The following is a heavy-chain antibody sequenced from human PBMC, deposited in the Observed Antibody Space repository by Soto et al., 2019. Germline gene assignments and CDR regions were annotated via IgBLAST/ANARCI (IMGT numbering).Heavy chain of an antibody. J-gene: IGHJ5*02. V-gene: IGHV3-53*01. D-gene: IGHD2-15*01. CDR3: ARELPPDL. CDR2: IWSAGLT. Sequence: PGGSLKLSCAASGFTFSSYAMHWVRQAPGKGLEWVSIIWSAGLTYYADSVRGRFTISRDISKNILFLQMNNLRAEDSAIYYCARELPPDLWGQGTLVTVSS. CDR1: GFTFSSYA.